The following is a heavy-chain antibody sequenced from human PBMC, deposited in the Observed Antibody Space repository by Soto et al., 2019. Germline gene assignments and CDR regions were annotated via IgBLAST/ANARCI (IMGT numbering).Heavy chain of an antibody. J-gene: IGHJ6*02. CDR2: MSGSGDTT. D-gene: IGHD3-3*01. Sequence: PGGSLRLSCAAARFTCKRYTVRWVRQAPEKGLEWGSGMSGSGDTTNYADSAKGRFTVCRDNSKNAVYLQMNSLRADDTAVYYCVKDRGDLWSGGPLGYGMDVWGHGTTVTVCS. CDR1: RFTCKRYT. CDR3: VKDRGDLWSGGPLGYGMDV. V-gene: IGHV3-23*01.